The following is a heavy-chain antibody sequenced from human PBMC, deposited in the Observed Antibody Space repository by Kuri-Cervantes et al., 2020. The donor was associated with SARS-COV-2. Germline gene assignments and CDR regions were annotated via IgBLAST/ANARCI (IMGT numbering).Heavy chain of an antibody. V-gene: IGHV1-46*01. CDR3: ARGLGFRPDYDFWSGYRVGYYMDV. Sequence: ASVKVSCKASGYIFTSYYLHWVRRAPGQGLEWMGVINPTVGDTTYAQKFQGRVTMTRDTSTSTVYMELSSLRSEDTAVYYCARGLGFRPDYDFWSGYRVGYYMDVWGKGTTVTVSS. D-gene: IGHD3-3*01. J-gene: IGHJ6*03. CDR1: GYIFTSYY. CDR2: INPTVGDT.